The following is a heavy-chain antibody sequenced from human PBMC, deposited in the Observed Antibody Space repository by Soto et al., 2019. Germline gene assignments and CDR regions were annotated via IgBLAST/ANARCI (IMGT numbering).Heavy chain of an antibody. J-gene: IGHJ6*02. V-gene: IGHV4-59*12. CDR2: IYYSGST. D-gene: IGHD3-10*01. Sequence: KTSETLSLTCTVSGGSITSYYWSCIRQPPGKGLEWIGTIYYSGSTDYNPSLKSRVTISVDTSKNQFSLKVRSVTAADTAVYYCARALYGSGVLDVWGQGTTVTVSS. CDR3: ARALYGSGVLDV. CDR1: GGSITSYY.